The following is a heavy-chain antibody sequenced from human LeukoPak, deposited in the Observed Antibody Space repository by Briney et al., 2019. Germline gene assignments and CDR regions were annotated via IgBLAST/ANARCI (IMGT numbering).Heavy chain of an antibody. CDR3: ARGQTGVQLTH. CDR1: GYTFTGYY. CDR2: INPSGGST. Sequence: ASVKVSCKASGYTFTGYYMHWVRQAPGQGLEWMGIINPSGGSTSYAQKFQGRVTMTRDMSTSTVYMELSSLRSEDTAVYYCARGQTGVQLTHWGQGTLVTVSS. V-gene: IGHV1-46*01. D-gene: IGHD5-18*01. J-gene: IGHJ4*02.